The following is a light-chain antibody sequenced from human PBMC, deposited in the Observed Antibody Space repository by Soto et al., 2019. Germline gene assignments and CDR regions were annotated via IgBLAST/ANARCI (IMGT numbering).Light chain of an antibody. V-gene: IGLV1-44*01. CDR1: SSNIGSNT. J-gene: IGLJ1*01. Sequence: QSVLTQPPSASGTPGQRVSISCSGSSSNIGSNTVNWYQQLPGTAPKLVIYSNNQRPSGVPDRFSGSKSGTSASLAISGLQSEDEADYYCSSYTSSSTLYVFGTGTKLTVL. CDR2: SNN. CDR3: SSYTSSSTLYV.